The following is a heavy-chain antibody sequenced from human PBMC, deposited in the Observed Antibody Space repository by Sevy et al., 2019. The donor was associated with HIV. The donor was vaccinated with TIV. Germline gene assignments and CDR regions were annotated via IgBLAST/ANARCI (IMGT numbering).Heavy chain of an antibody. J-gene: IGHJ6*02. CDR3: AKDSGRGNDSYYYGMDV. D-gene: IGHD2-8*01. V-gene: IGHV3-9*01. Sequence: GGSLKLSCAASGFTFDDYAMHWVRQAPGKGLEWVSGISWNSGSIGYADAVKGRFTTSSDNAKNYLYLQMNRLRAEDTALYYCAKDSGRGNDSYYYGMDVWGQGTTVTVSS. CDR1: GFTFDDYA. CDR2: ISWNSGSI.